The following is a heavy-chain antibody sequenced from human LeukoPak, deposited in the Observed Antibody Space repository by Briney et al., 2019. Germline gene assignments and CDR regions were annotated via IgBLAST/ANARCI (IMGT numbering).Heavy chain of an antibody. CDR3: ARIGRLYGSGSYFFYYFDY. V-gene: IGHV5-51*01. D-gene: IGHD3-10*01. Sequence: GESLKISCKGSGYSFTSYWIGWVRQMPGKGLEWMGIIYPGDSDTRYSPSFQGPVTISADKSISTAYLQWSSLKASDTAMYYCARIGRLYGSGSYFFYYFDYWGQGTLVTVSS. CDR1: GYSFTSYW. J-gene: IGHJ4*02. CDR2: IYPGDSDT.